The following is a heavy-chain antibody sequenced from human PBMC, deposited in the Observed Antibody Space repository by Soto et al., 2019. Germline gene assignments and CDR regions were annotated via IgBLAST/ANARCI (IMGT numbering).Heavy chain of an antibody. CDR3: ARIPNERGGWFDP. D-gene: IGHD2-8*01. CDR1: GYTFTSYG. J-gene: IGHJ5*02. V-gene: IGHV1-18*01. Sequence: QVQLVQSGTEVKKPGASVKVSCKASGYTFTSYGVSSVRQAPGQGLEWRGWTSVYNGITNYAQKFQGRVTMTTDTSTSTAYMELRSLRSDDTAVYFCARIPNERGGWFDPWGQGTLVTVSS. CDR2: TSVYNGIT.